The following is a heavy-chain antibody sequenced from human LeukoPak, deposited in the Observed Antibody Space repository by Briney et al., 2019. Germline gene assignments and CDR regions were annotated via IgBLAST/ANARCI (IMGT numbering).Heavy chain of an antibody. D-gene: IGHD3-3*01. J-gene: IGHJ6*03. CDR1: GGTFSSYA. V-gene: IGHV1-69*01. Sequence: SVEVSCKASGGTFSSYAISWVRQAPGQGLEWMGGIIPIFGTANYAQKFQGRVTITADESTSTAYMELSSLRSEDTAVYYCASSDFWSGYYPSHYYYYYMDVWGKGTTVTVSS. CDR2: IIPIFGTA. CDR3: ASSDFWSGYYPSHYYYYYMDV.